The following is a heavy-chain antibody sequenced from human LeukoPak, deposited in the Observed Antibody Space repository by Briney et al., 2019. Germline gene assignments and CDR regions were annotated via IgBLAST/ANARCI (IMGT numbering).Heavy chain of an antibody. V-gene: IGHV3-7*03. CDR3: TSLLGYCTNDVCYNY. J-gene: IGHJ4*02. D-gene: IGHD2-8*01. CDR2: IKQDGSEK. CDR1: GFTFSSYW. Sequence: SGGSLRLSCAASGFTFSSYWMSWVRQAPGKGLEWVAKIKQDGSEKYYVDSVKGRFTISRDNAKNTLYLQMNSLRAEDTAVYYCTSLLGYCTNDVCYNYWGQGTLVTVSS.